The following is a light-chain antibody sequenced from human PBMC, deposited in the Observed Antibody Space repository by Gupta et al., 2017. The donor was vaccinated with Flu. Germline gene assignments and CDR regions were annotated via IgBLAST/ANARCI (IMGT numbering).Light chain of an antibody. V-gene: IGLV2-11*01. CDR3: CSYAGSYTMI. CDR1: SSDVGNYNF. Sequence: SVTVSCTGTSSDVGNYNFVAWYQQHPGKAPKLMIYDVTKRPAGVPDRFSGSKSGNTASLTISGLQADDEADYYCCSYAGSYTMIFGGGTKLTVL. CDR2: DVT. J-gene: IGLJ2*01.